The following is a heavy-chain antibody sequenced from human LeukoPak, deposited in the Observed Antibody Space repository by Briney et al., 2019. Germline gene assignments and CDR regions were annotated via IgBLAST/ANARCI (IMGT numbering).Heavy chain of an antibody. CDR1: GFTFSSYS. CDR2: ISSSSGNI. J-gene: IGHJ4*02. Sequence: GGSLRLSCAASGFTFSSYSMNWVRQAPGKGLEWVSYISSSSGNIYYADSVKGRFTISRDNAKTSLYLQMNSLRAEDTAVYYCARSHSSGITMIVVVNPFDYWGQGTLVTVSS. V-gene: IGHV3-48*01. D-gene: IGHD3-22*01. CDR3: ARSHSSGITMIVVVNPFDY.